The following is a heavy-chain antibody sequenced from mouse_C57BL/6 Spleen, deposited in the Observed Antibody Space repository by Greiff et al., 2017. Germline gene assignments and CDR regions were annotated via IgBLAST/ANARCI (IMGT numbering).Heavy chain of an antibody. J-gene: IGHJ3*01. CDR1: GYTFTSYW. CDR2: IHPNSGST. CDR3: ASANSRFAY. V-gene: IGHV1-64*01. Sequence: VQLQQPGAELVKPGASVKLSCKASGYTFTSYWMHWVKQRPGQGLEWIGMIHPNSGSTNYNEKFKSKATLTVDKSSSTAYMQLSSLTSEDSAVYYCASANSRFAYWGQGTLVTVSA.